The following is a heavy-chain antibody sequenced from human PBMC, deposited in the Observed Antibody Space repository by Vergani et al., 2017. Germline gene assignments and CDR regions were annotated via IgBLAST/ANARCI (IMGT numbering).Heavy chain of an antibody. V-gene: IGHV4-61*02. Sequence: QVQLQESGPGLVKPSQTLSLTCTVSGGSISSGSYYWSWIRQPAGKGLEWIGRIYTSGSTNYNPSLKSRVTISVDTSKNQFSLKLSSVTAADTAVYYCAREGDFWSGYYNAFDIWGQGTMVTVSS. CDR2: IYTSGST. D-gene: IGHD3-3*01. CDR3: AREGDFWSGYYNAFDI. CDR1: GGSISSGSYY. J-gene: IGHJ3*02.